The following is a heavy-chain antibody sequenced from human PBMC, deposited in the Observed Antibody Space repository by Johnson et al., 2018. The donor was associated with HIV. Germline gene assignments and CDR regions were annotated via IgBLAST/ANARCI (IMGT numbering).Heavy chain of an antibody. CDR3: AKARGYSSSWYLGYDAFDI. Sequence: VQLVESGGGLVQPGRSLRLSCAASGFTFDDYAMHWVRQAPGKGLEWVSGIRWNSGSIGYAASVKGRFTISRDNAKNSLYLQMNSLRAEDTALYYCAKARGYSSSWYLGYDAFDIWGQGTMVTVSS. CDR2: IRWNSGSI. V-gene: IGHV3-9*01. CDR1: GFTFDDYA. D-gene: IGHD6-13*01. J-gene: IGHJ3*02.